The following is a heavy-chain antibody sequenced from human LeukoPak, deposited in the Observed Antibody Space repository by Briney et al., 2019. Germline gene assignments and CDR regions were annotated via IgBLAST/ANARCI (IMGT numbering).Heavy chain of an antibody. Sequence: PGGSLRLSCAASGFTFSSYSMNWVRQAPGKGLEWVSYISSSSTTIYYADSVKGRFTISRDNAKNSLYLRMNSLRDEDTAVYYCARENYYDSSGYYPSFDYWGQGTLVTVSS. D-gene: IGHD3-22*01. J-gene: IGHJ4*02. CDR3: ARENYYDSSGYYPSFDY. CDR2: ISSSSTTI. CDR1: GFTFSSYS. V-gene: IGHV3-48*02.